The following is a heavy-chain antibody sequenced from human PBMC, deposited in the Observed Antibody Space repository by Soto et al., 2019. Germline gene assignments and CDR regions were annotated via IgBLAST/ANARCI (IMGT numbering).Heavy chain of an antibody. Sequence: PGGSLTLSCAAPGFTFSSYGRHWARQAPGKGLEWVAVISYDGSNKYYADSVKGRFTISRGNSKNTLYLQMNSLRAEDTAVYYCAKSGGSYRLPFDYWGQGTLVTVSS. J-gene: IGHJ4*02. CDR3: AKSGGSYRLPFDY. CDR2: ISYDGSNK. V-gene: IGHV3-30*18. CDR1: GFTFSSYG. D-gene: IGHD1-26*01.